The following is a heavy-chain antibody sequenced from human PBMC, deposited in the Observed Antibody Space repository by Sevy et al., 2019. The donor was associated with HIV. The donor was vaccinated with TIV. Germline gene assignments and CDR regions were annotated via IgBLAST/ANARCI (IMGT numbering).Heavy chain of an antibody. CDR3: ARDADWSLNY. Sequence: GGSLRLSCAASGFTFSDYVMHWVRQAPGKGLEWLARISLDTTVKYYADSLKGRFTISRDNSKNTLYLQMNSLRHEDTAVYHCARDADWSLNYWGQGTLVTVSS. J-gene: IGHJ4*02. CDR1: GFTFSDYV. V-gene: IGHV3-30*04. CDR2: ISLDTTVK. D-gene: IGHD3-9*01.